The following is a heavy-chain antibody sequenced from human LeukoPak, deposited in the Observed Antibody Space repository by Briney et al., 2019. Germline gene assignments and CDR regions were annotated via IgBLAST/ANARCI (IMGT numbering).Heavy chain of an antibody. D-gene: IGHD1-7*01. CDR3: ARDAITETTWEVNWFDP. J-gene: IGHJ5*02. CDR1: GGSISSGSYY. V-gene: IGHV4-61*02. Sequence: PSETLSLTCTVSGGSISSGSYYWSWIRQPAGKGLEWIGRTYTSGSTNYNPSLKSRVTISVDTSKNQFSLKLSSVTAADTAVYYCARDAITETTWEVNWFDPWGQGTLVTVSS. CDR2: TYTSGST.